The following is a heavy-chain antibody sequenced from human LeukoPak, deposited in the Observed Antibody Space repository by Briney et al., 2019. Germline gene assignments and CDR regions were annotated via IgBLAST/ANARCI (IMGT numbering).Heavy chain of an antibody. V-gene: IGHV1-24*01. Sequence: ASVKVSCKSSGYTLSVLPIHRVRQAPGKGLECMGGYEPEDGETFYTQEFQGRVTMTEDISTDKAYMELSSLRSDDTAMYYCATRTVPTAIHSAFDIWGQGTMVTVSS. J-gene: IGHJ3*02. CDR3: ATRTVPTAIHSAFDI. CDR1: GYTLSVLP. CDR2: YEPEDGET. D-gene: IGHD2-2*02.